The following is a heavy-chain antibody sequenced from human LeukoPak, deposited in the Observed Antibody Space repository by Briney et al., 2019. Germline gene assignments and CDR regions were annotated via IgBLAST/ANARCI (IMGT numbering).Heavy chain of an antibody. D-gene: IGHD3-16*02. CDR3: ARGYYDYVWGSYRNAFDI. CDR2: INHSGST. Sequence: PSETLSLTCAVYGGSFSGYYWSWIRQPPGKGLEWIGEINHSGSTNYNPSLKSRVTISVDTSKNQFSLKLSSVTAADTAVYYCARGYYDYVWGSYRNAFDIWGQGTMVTVSS. CDR1: GGSFSGYY. V-gene: IGHV4-34*01. J-gene: IGHJ3*02.